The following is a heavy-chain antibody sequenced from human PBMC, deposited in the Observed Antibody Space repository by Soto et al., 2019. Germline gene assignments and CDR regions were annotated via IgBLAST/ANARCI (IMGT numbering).Heavy chain of an antibody. D-gene: IGHD3-10*01. CDR2: IWYDGSKK. J-gene: IGHJ4*02. V-gene: IGHV3-33*01. CDR3: ARDYYGAGGQYNPLDY. CDR1: GFTFITYG. Sequence: QVQLVESGGGVVQPGRSLRLSCAASGFTFITYGMHWVRQAPGKGLEWVAVIWYDGSKKYYADSVKGRFTISRDNSKKTLYLRMNSLRVEDTAVYYCARDYYGAGGQYNPLDYWGQGTLVTVSS.